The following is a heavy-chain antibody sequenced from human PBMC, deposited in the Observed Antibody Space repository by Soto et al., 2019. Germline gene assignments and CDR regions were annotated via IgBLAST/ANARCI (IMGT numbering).Heavy chain of an antibody. J-gene: IGHJ4*02. CDR2: INHSGST. V-gene: IGHV4-34*01. CDR1: GGSFSGYY. D-gene: IGHD3-22*01. Sequence: SETLSLTCAVYGGSFSGYYWSWIRQPPGKGLEWIGEINHSGSTNYNPSLKSRVTISVDTSKNQFSLKLSSVTAADTAVYYCARGVENDSSGYYYFDYWGQGTLVTDSS. CDR3: ARGVENDSSGYYYFDY.